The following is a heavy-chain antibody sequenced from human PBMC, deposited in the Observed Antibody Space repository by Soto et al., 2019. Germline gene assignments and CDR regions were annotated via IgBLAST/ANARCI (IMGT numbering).Heavy chain of an antibody. D-gene: IGHD3-22*01. CDR2: ISSSSSYT. J-gene: IGHJ3*02. Sequence: QVQLVESGGGLVKPGGSLRLSCAASGFTFSDYYMSWIRQAPGKGLEWVSYISSSSSYTNYADSVKGRFTISRDNAKNSLYLQMNSLRAEDTAVYYCARDQVYYDSSGYPFDIWGQGTMVTVSS. CDR3: ARDQVYYDSSGYPFDI. CDR1: GFTFSDYY. V-gene: IGHV3-11*06.